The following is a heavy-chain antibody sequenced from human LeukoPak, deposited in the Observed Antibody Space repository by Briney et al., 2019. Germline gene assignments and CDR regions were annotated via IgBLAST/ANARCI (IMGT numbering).Heavy chain of an antibody. Sequence: GASVKVSCKASGYTFTSYGISWVRQAPGQGLEWMGWISAYNGNTNYAQKLQGRVTMTTDTSTSTVYMELSSLRSEDTAVYYCARSPGYGYNRREPKRLDYWGQGTLVTVSS. J-gene: IGHJ4*02. CDR1: GYTFTSYG. D-gene: IGHD5-24*01. V-gene: IGHV1-18*01. CDR3: ARSPGYGYNRREPKRLDY. CDR2: ISAYNGNT.